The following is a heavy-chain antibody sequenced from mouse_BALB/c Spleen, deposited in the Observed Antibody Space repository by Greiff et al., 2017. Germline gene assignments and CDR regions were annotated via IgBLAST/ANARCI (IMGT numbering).Heavy chain of an antibody. CDR3: ASLMVTTYAMDY. V-gene: IGHV2-2*02. CDR1: GFSLTSYG. CDR2: IWSGGST. Sequence: VKLMESGPGLVQPSQSLSITCTVSGFSLTSYGVHWVRQSPGKGLEWLGVIWSGGSTDYNAAFISRLSISKDNSKSQVFFKMNSLQANDTAIYYCASLMVTTYAMDYWGQGTSVTVSS. J-gene: IGHJ4*01. D-gene: IGHD2-3*01.